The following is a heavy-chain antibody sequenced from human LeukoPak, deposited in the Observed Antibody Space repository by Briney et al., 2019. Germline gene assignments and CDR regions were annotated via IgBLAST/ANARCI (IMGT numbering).Heavy chain of an antibody. CDR3: ARGGDGHNHPFDY. CDR1: GGSFSGHY. J-gene: IGHJ4*02. V-gene: IGHV4-34*01. CDR2: IGHSGST. D-gene: IGHD5-24*01. Sequence: SETLSLTCAVYGGSFSGHYWSWIRQVPGKGLEWIGEIGHSGSTNYSPSLKSRVDISLDRSTTQFSLKVKSVTDTDTGVYFCARGGDGHNHPFDYWGQGTQVTVSS.